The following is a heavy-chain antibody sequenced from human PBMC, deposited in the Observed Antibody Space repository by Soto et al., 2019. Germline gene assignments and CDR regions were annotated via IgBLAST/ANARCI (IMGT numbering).Heavy chain of an antibody. Sequence: GGSLRLSCAASGFTFSNYGMHWVHQAPGKGLEWVAFISDDGSNKYYADSMKGRFTMFRDNSKSTLYLQMNSPRAEDTAVYYCRKRRNVLWFLEWSSGMEVWGQGTTVTVSS. J-gene: IGHJ6*02. CDR1: GFTFSNYG. D-gene: IGHD3-3*01. V-gene: IGHV3-30*18. CDR3: RKRRNVLWFLEWSSGMEV. CDR2: ISDDGSNK.